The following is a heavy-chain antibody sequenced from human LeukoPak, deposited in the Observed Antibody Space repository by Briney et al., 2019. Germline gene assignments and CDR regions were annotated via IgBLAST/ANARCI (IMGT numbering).Heavy chain of an antibody. CDR1: GFTFSSYA. CDR3: ARDGGETVTTTFDY. D-gene: IGHD4-17*01. V-gene: IGHV3-30*04. Sequence: GGSLRLSCAASGFTFSSYAMHWVRQAPGKGLEWVAVISYDGSNKYYADSVKGRFTISRDNSKNTLYLQMNSLRAEDTAVYYCARDGGETVTTTFDYWGQGTLVTVSS. CDR2: ISYDGSNK. J-gene: IGHJ4*02.